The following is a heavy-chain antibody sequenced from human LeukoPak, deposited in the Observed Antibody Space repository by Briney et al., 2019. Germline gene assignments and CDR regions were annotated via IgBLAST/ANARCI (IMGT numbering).Heavy chain of an antibody. CDR3: ARKNQWLSPSSDY. V-gene: IGHV3-21*01. CDR2: ISSSSSYI. CDR1: GFTFSSYS. D-gene: IGHD6-19*01. J-gene: IGHJ4*02. Sequence: GGSLRLSCAASGFTFSSYSMNWVRQAPGKGLEWVSSISSSSSYIYYADSVKGRFTISRDNAKNSLYLQMNSLRAEDTAVYYCARKNQWLSPSSDYWGQGTLVTVSS.